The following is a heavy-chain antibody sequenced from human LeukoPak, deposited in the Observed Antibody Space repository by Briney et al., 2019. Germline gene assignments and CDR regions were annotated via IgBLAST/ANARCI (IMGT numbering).Heavy chain of an antibody. V-gene: IGHV1-2*02. CDR3: ARTTYYYDSSGYYYPLNFDY. CDR1: GYTFTGYY. J-gene: IGHJ4*02. Sequence: GASVKVSCKASGYTFTGYYMHWVRQAPGQGLEWMGWINPNSGGTNYAQKFQGRVTMTRDTSISTAYMELSRLRSDDTAVYYCARTTYYYDSSGYYYPLNFDYWGQGTLVTVSS. CDR2: INPNSGGT. D-gene: IGHD3-22*01.